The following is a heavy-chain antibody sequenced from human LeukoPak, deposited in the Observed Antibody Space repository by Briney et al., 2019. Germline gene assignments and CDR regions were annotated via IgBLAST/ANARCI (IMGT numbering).Heavy chain of an antibody. J-gene: IGHJ4*02. CDR3: ARVSLRGNAAAATFVFDY. Sequence: PSQTLSLTCTVSGGSISIGGYYWSWIRQHPGKGLEWIGYIYYSGSTYYNPSLKSRVTISVDTSKNQFSLKLSSVTAADTAVYYCARVSLRGNAAAATFVFDYWGQGTLVTVSS. D-gene: IGHD6-13*01. CDR2: IYYSGST. CDR1: GGSISIGGYY. V-gene: IGHV4-31*03.